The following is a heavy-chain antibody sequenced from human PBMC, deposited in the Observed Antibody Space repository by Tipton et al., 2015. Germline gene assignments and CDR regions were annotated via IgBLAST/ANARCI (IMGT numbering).Heavy chain of an antibody. V-gene: IGHV1-8*01. CDR3: ARGGLRGTFFDY. J-gene: IGHJ4*02. CDR1: GYRFTTYE. Sequence: QSGPEVKKPGASVKVSCKASGYRFTTYEINWVRQDSGQGLEWMGWMHPNSGNTGYAPRFQGRVTLTRNTSINSAYLELNSLRSEDSAVYYCARGGLRGTFFDYWGQGALVTVSS. CDR2: MHPNSGNT. D-gene: IGHD1-1*01.